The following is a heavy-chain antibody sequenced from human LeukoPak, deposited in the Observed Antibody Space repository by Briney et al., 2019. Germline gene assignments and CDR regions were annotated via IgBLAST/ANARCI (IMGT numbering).Heavy chain of an antibody. CDR2: IAYDGSYE. D-gene: IGHD6-19*01. CDR1: GFDFSDYG. J-gene: IGHJ4*02. CDR3: AKSKSGWYVPPSD. V-gene: IGHV3-30*18. Sequence: PGRSLRLSCAVSGFDFSDYGMHWVRQAPGKGLEWVAVIAYDGSYEYYADSVKGRFTISRNNYKNTLFLQMNSLRPEDTAVYYCAKSKSGWYVPPSDWGQGTLVTVSS.